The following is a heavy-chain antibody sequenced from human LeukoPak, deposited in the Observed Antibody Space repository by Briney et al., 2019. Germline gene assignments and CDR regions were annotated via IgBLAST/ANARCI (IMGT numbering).Heavy chain of an antibody. CDR1: GVSISTYY. J-gene: IGHJ4*02. V-gene: IGHV4-59*12. Sequence: SETLSLTCTVSGVSISTYYRSWIRQPPGKGLEWIGYIYYSGSTNYNPSLKSRVTISVDTSKNQFSLKLTSVTAADTAVYYCARAPEYGLYYFDYWGQGTLVTVSS. CDR2: IYYSGST. D-gene: IGHD1-14*01. CDR3: ARAPEYGLYYFDY.